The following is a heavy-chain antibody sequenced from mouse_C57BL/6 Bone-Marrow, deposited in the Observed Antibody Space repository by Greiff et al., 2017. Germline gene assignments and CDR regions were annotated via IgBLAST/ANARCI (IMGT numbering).Heavy chain of an antibody. CDR2: INPYNGGT. V-gene: IGHV1-19*01. CDR1: GYTFTDYY. CDR3: ARPFTTVVEWYFDV. J-gene: IGHJ1*03. Sequence: VQLQQSGPVLVKPGASVKMSCKASGYTFTDYYMNWVKQSHGKSLEWIGVINPYNGGTSYNQKFKGKATLTVDKYSSTAYMELNSLTSEDSAVYYCARPFTTVVEWYFDVWGTGTTVTVSS. D-gene: IGHD1-1*01.